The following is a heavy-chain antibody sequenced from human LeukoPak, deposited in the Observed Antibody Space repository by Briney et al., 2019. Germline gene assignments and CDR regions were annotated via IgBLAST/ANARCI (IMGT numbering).Heavy chain of an antibody. Sequence: GASVKVSCKASGYTFTSYYMHWVRQAPGQGLEWMGIINPSGGSTSYAKKFQGRGTMTRDTSTSTVYMELSTLRSEDTAVYYCARVTDYDFWSGPYYFDYWGQGTLVTVSS. CDR1: GYTFTSYY. J-gene: IGHJ4*02. CDR3: ARVTDYDFWSGPYYFDY. D-gene: IGHD3-3*01. V-gene: IGHV1-46*03. CDR2: INPSGGST.